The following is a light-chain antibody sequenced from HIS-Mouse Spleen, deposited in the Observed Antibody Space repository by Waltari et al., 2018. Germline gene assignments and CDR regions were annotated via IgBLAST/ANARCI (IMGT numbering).Light chain of an antibody. V-gene: IGLV1-47*01. CDR2: RNN. J-gene: IGLJ2*01. CDR3: AAWDDSLSGVV. CDR1: SSNIGSNY. Sequence: QSVLTQPPSASGTPGQRVTISCSGSSSNIGSNYVYWYQQLPGTAPKLLTYRNNQRPSGVPDRFSGSMSGTSASLAISGLRSEDEADYYCAAWDDSLSGVVFGGGTKLTVL.